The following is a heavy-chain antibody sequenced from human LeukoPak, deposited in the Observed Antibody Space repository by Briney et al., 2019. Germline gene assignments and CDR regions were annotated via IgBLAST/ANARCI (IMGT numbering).Heavy chain of an antibody. V-gene: IGHV3-30*02. CDR2: LRKDATYS. CDR3: ASGGPTRGTLES. J-gene: IGHJ4*02. D-gene: IGHD1-26*01. CDR1: GFGFSSYG. Sequence: PGGSLRLSCEASGFGFSSYGMYWVRQTPDKGLEWVAYLRKDATYSNYADSVRGRFTISRDNSKYTVGLQMTSLRIEDTAVYYCASGGPTRGTLESWGQGTLVTVSS.